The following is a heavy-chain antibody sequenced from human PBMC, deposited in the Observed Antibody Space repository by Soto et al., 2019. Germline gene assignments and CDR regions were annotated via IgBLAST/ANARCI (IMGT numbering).Heavy chain of an antibody. CDR3: ARPLNTGTGFDY. CDR2: ISAYNGNT. J-gene: IGHJ4*02. D-gene: IGHD4-17*01. Sequence: ASVKVSCKASGYTFTSYGISWVRQAPGQGLEWMGWISAYNGNTNYAQKLQGRVTMTTDPSTRAAYMELRTLRADDTAVYYCARPLNTGTGFDYCGQGTLVT. V-gene: IGHV1-18*01. CDR1: GYTFTSYG.